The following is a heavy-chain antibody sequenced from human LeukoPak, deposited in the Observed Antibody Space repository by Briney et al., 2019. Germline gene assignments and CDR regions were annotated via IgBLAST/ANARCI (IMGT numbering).Heavy chain of an antibody. D-gene: IGHD5-12*01. CDR3: ARAGGGYDDY. CDR2: ISAYNGDT. Sequence: ASVKVSCKASGYTSTNYDISWVRQAPGQGLEWMGWISAYNGDTNYAQKVQDRVTMTTDTSTSTAYMELRSLRSDDTAVYYCARAGGGYDDYWGQGTLVTVSS. CDR1: GYTSTNYD. V-gene: IGHV1-18*04. J-gene: IGHJ4*02.